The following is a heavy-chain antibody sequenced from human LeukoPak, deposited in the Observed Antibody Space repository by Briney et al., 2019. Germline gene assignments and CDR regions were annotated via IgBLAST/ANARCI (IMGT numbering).Heavy chain of an antibody. Sequence: ASVKVSCKASGYTFTDYFIHWVRQAPGQGLEWMGWINTNTGNPTYAQGFTGRFVFSLDTSVSTAYLQISSLKAEDTAVYYCARDRMVRGVMNWGQGTLVTVSS. CDR3: ARDRMVRGVMN. J-gene: IGHJ4*02. CDR1: GYTFTDYF. CDR2: INTNTGNP. D-gene: IGHD3-10*01. V-gene: IGHV7-4-1*02.